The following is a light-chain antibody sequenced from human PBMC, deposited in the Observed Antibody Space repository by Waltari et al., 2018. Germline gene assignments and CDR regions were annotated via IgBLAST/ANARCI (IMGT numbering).Light chain of an antibody. CDR2: RNSDGSH. CDR3: QTWGTGTYGT. CDR1: SGYGHFA. Sequence: QVVLTQSPSASASLGASVKLTCTLSSGYGHFAIAWHQHQPEKGPRYLMKRNSDGSHCKGDGIPDGVSCSGSGAGRYLTIASLQSEDEADDDGQTWGTGTYGTVGGGTKLTV. J-gene: IGLJ2*01. V-gene: IGLV4-69*01.